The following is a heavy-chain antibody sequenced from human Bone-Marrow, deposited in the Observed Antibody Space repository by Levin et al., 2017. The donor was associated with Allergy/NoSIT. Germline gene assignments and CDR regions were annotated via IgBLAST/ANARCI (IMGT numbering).Heavy chain of an antibody. CDR1: GFTFTRFA. J-gene: IGHJ4*02. V-gene: IGHV3-23*05. CDR3: AKDHESSGWPTFDL. CDR2: FANTAKT. Sequence: GESLKISCAASGFTFTRFALSWVRQAPGKGLEWVASFANTAKTYYADAVMGRFTVSRDTSTNTLFLQMDSLRPEDTAVYYCAKDHESSGWPTFDLWGQGTLVTVSS. D-gene: IGHD6-19*01.